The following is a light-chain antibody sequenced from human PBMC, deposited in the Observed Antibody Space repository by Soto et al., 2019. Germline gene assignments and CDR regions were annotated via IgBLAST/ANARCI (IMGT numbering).Light chain of an antibody. V-gene: IGLV2-14*01. J-gene: IGLJ3*02. CDR1: SSDVGGYNY. CDR2: EVS. CDR3: SSYTSSSTPWV. Sequence: QSVLTQPASVSGSPGQSITISCTGTSSDVGGYNYVSWYQQHPGKAPKLMIYEVSNRPSGVSNCFSGSKSGNTASLTISGLQAEDEADYYCSSYTSSSTPWVFGGGTQLTVL.